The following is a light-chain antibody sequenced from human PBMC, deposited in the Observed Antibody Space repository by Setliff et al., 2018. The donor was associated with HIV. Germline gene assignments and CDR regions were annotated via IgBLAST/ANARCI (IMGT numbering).Light chain of an antibody. CDR3: SSYTNNNTFV. CDR1: SSDIGVYDY. Sequence: ALTQPASVSGPPRQSIFIPCTGTSSDIGVYDYVSWYQQHPDKAPKLMTYDVTYRPSGVSNRFSGSKSGNTASLTISGLQTEDEADYYCSSYTNNNTFVFGTGTKVTVL. V-gene: IGLV2-14*03. J-gene: IGLJ1*01. CDR2: DVT.